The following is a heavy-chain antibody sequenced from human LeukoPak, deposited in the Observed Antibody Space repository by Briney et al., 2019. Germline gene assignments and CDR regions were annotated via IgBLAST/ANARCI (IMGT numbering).Heavy chain of an antibody. J-gene: IGHJ4*02. CDR3: ARDGIDILTGPLNF. V-gene: IGHV1-3*01. CDR2: INGGNGNT. D-gene: IGHD3-9*01. CDR1: GYTFTSNA. Sequence: GASVKVSCKASGYTFTSNAMHWVRQAPGQRLEWMGWINGGNGNTKYSQNFQGRVTITRDTSASTAYMELSSLRSEDTAVYYCARDGIDILTGPLNFWGQGTLVTVSS.